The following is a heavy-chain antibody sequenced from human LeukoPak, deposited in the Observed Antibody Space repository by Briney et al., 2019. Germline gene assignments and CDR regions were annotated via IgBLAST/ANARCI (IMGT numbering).Heavy chain of an antibody. Sequence: SQTLSLTCTVSGGSISSGSYYWSWIRQPAGKGLEWIGRIYSRGSTNYNPSLKSRVTISLDTSKNQFSLKLSSVTAADTAVYYCARSTPERSGWYDYWGQGTLVTVSS. CDR1: GGSISSGSYY. J-gene: IGHJ4*02. D-gene: IGHD6-19*01. CDR2: IYSRGST. V-gene: IGHV4-61*02. CDR3: ARSTPERSGWYDY.